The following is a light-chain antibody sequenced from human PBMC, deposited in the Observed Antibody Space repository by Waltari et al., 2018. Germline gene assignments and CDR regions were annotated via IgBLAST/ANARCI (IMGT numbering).Light chain of an antibody. Sequence: QSALPQPPSASRSPGQSVTISCTGTSSDVGGYNYVSLYQPHPGKAPKLMIYEVSTRPSGVPDRFSGSKSGNTASLTVSGLQAEDEADYYCSSYAGSNNYVFGTGTKVTVL. CDR2: EVS. J-gene: IGLJ1*01. CDR1: SSDVGGYNY. V-gene: IGLV2-8*01. CDR3: SSYAGSNNYV.